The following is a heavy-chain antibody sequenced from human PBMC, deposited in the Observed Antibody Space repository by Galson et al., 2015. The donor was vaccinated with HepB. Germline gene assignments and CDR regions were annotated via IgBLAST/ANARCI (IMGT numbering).Heavy chain of an antibody. CDR3: ARDRARSWLDY. CDR1: GYTFTSYA. D-gene: IGHD6-13*01. J-gene: IGHJ4*02. Sequence: SVKVSCKASGYTFTSYAMHWVRQAPGQRLEWMGWINAGNGNTKYSQKFQGRVTITRDTSASTAYMELSSQRSEDTAVCYCARDRARSWLDYWGQGTLVTVSS. CDR2: INAGNGNT. V-gene: IGHV1-3*01.